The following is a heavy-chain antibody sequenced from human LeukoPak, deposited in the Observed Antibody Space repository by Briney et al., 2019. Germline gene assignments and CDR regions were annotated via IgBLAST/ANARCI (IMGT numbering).Heavy chain of an antibody. D-gene: IGHD2-15*01. CDR2: ISGSGDRT. V-gene: IGHV3-23*01. CDR3: AKEPICGDGSCYSRCFDF. J-gene: IGHJ4*02. CDR1: GFTFSSYA. Sequence: GGSLRLSCAASGFTFSSYAMSWVRQAPGKGLEWVSAISGSGDRTYYVDSVKGRFTISRDNSKNMVYLQMNSLRAEDTAVYHCAKEPICGDGSCYSRCFDFWGQGTLVTVSS.